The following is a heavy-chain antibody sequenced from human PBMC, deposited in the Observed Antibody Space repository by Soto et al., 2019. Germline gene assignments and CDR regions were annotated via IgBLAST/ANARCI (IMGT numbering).Heavy chain of an antibody. CDR3: ARESDYYDSSGYSYLDP. V-gene: IGHV4-59*01. Sequence: SETLSLTCTVSGGSISSYYWSWIRQPPGKGLEWIGYIYYSGSTNYNPSLKSRVTISVDTSKNQFSLKLSSVTAADTAVYYCARESDYYDSSGYSYLDPWGQGTRVTVSS. J-gene: IGHJ5*02. CDR1: GGSISSYY. D-gene: IGHD3-22*01. CDR2: IYYSGST.